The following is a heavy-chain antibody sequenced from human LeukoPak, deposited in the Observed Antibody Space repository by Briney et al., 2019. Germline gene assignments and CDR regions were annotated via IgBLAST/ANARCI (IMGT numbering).Heavy chain of an antibody. CDR3: ARPPKGSYGYYFDY. CDR1: GGSISSSSYY. V-gene: IGHV4-39*01. J-gene: IGHJ4*02. D-gene: IGHD5-18*01. CDR2: IYYSGST. Sequence: SETLSLTCTVSGGSISSSSYYWGWIRQPPGKGLEWIGSIYYSGSTYYNPSLKSRVTISVDTSKNQFSLKLSSVTAADTAVYYCARPPKGSYGYYFDYWGQGTLVTVSS.